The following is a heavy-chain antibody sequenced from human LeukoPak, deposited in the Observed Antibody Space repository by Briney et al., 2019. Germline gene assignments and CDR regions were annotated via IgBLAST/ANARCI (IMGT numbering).Heavy chain of an antibody. CDR3: AKDGAGIAVADTFGYYFGMDV. CDR1: GFTFSGFG. D-gene: IGHD6-19*01. V-gene: IGHV3-30*18. Sequence: GRSLRLSCAASGFTFSGFGMHWVRQAPGKGLEWVALVSYDGSNKYYADSVKGRLTISRDNSKNTLYLQMNSLRAEDTDVYYCAKDGAGIAVADTFGYYFGMDVWGQGTTVTVSS. J-gene: IGHJ6*02. CDR2: VSYDGSNK.